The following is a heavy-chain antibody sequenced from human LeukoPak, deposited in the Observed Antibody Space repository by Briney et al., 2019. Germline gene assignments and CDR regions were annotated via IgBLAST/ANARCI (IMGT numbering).Heavy chain of an antibody. D-gene: IGHD3-16*02. Sequence: GGSLRLSCAASGFTFSSYEMNWVRQAPGKGLEWVSSITTSGGYIYYTDSVKVRFTISRDNAKNSLYLQMTSLRAEDTAVYYCARHRTASDYWGQGTLVTVSS. J-gene: IGHJ4*02. CDR1: GFTFSSYE. V-gene: IGHV3-21*01. CDR2: ITTSGGYI. CDR3: ARHRTASDY.